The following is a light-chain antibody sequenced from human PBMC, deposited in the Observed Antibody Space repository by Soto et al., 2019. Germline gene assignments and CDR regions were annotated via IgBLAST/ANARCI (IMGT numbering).Light chain of an antibody. CDR2: AAS. Sequence: DIQMTQSPSSLSASVGDRVTITCRASQSISSYLNWYQQKPGKAPKLLICAASSLQSGVPSRLSGSGTGTDYTLTISSLQREDFATYYCQQSSSTPPVFRRGIKADIK. J-gene: IGKJ3*01. V-gene: IGKV1-39*01. CDR3: QQSSSTPPV. CDR1: QSISSY.